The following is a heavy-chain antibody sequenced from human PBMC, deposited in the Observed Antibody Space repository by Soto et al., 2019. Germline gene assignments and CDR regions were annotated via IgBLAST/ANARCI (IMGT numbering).Heavy chain of an antibody. Sequence: QVQLQESGPGLVKPSETLSLTCTVSGGSISSYYWSWIRQPPGKGLEWIGYIYYSGSTNYNPSLNSRVTISVDTSKNQFSLKLSSVTAADTAVYYCARVVKGGWPSLYYYYGMDVWGQGTTVTVSS. V-gene: IGHV4-59*01. D-gene: IGHD1-26*01. J-gene: IGHJ6*02. CDR3: ARVVKGGWPSLYYYYGMDV. CDR2: IYYSGST. CDR1: GGSISSYY.